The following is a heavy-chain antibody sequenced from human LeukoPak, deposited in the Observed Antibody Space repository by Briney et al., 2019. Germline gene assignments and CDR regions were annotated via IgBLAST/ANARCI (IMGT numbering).Heavy chain of an antibody. J-gene: IGHJ4*02. D-gene: IGHD3-22*01. Sequence: GASVKVSCKACGYTFTSYGISWVRQAPGQGLEWMGWISAYNGNTNYAQKLQGRVTMTTDTSTSTAYMELRSLRSDDTAVYYCARSSKWDSSGYLAFFDYWGQGTLVTVSS. CDR2: ISAYNGNT. CDR1: GYTFTSYG. CDR3: ARSSKWDSSGYLAFFDY. V-gene: IGHV1-18*01.